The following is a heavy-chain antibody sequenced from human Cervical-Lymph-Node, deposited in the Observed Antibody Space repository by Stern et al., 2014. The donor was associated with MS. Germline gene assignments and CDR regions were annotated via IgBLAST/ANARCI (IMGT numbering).Heavy chain of an antibody. V-gene: IGHV5-51*01. J-gene: IGHJ4*02. CDR1: GYSFYSYW. D-gene: IGHD3-3*01. Sequence: VQLVESGAEVRKPGESLTISCLASGYSFYSYWIGWVRQMPGKGLEWMGIIYPGDSDIRYRPSFQGQVTISADKSINTAYLQWSSLKASDTAMYYCARRGVTTRFDYWGQGTLVTVSS. CDR2: IYPGDSDI. CDR3: ARRGVTTRFDY.